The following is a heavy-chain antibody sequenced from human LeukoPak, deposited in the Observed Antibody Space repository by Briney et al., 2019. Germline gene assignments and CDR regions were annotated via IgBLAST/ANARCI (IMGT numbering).Heavy chain of an antibody. V-gene: IGHV1-2*02. D-gene: IGHD3-9*01. CDR2: INPNSGGT. CDR1: GYTFTDYY. J-gene: IGHJ4*02. Sequence: ASVKVSCKASGYTFTDYYMHWVRQAPGQGLEWMGWINPNSGGTNYAQKFQGRVTMTRDTSISTAYMELSSLRSDDTAVYYCARSAPTLTYDILTAYLGYWGQGTLVTVSS. CDR3: ARSAPTLTYDILTAYLGY.